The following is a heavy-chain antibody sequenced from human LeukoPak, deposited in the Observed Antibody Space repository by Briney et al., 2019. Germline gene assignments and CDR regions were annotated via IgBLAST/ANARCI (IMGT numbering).Heavy chain of an antibody. CDR1: GGSFSGYY. CDR2: INHSGST. V-gene: IGHV4-34*01. D-gene: IGHD1-1*01. J-gene: IGHJ3*02. CDR3: ARARKLRPAYNLGDAFDI. Sequence: PSETLSLTCAVYGGSFSGYYWSWIRQPPGKELEWIGEINHSGSTNYNPSLKSRVTISVDTSKNQFSLKLSSVTAADTAVYYCARARKLRPAYNLGDAFDIWGQGTMVTVSS.